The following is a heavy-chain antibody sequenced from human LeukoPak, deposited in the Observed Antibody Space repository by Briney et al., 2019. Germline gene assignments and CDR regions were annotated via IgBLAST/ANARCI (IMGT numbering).Heavy chain of an antibody. V-gene: IGHV1-24*01. Sequence: ASVKVSCKVSGYTLTELSMHWVRQAPGKGLEWMGGFDPEDGETIYAQKFQGRVTMTEDTSTDTAYMELSSLRSEDTAVYYCARAAMGGYSSSWYVYWGQGTLVTVSS. CDR2: FDPEDGET. CDR3: ARAAMGGYSSSWYVY. J-gene: IGHJ4*02. D-gene: IGHD6-13*01. CDR1: GYTLTELS.